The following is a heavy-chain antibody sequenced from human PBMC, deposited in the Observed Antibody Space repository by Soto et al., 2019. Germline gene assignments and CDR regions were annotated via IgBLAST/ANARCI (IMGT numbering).Heavy chain of an antibody. Sequence: PSESLSITCTVSGGSICSSSSYWGLIRQPPGKGLEWIGSIYYSGSTYYNPSLKSRVTISVATSKNQFSLKLRSVTAADTAVYYCARLGVTTYYGMDVWGQGTTVTVSS. CDR1: GGSICSSSSY. J-gene: IGHJ6*01. CDR3: ARLGVTTYYGMDV. V-gene: IGHV4-39*01. CDR2: IYYSGST. D-gene: IGHD4-17*01.